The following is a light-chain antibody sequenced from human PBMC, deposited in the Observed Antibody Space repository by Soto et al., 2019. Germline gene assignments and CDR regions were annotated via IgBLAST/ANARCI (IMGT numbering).Light chain of an antibody. CDR2: EDN. CDR1: SGSIASNY. V-gene: IGLV6-57*04. Sequence: NFMLTQPHSVSESPGKTVTISCTRSSGSIASNYVQWYQQRPGSAPTTVIYEDNQRPSGVPDRFSGSIDSSSNSASLTISGLKTEDEADYYCCSYVTTPEIFGTGTKLTVL. CDR3: CSYVTTPEI. J-gene: IGLJ1*01.